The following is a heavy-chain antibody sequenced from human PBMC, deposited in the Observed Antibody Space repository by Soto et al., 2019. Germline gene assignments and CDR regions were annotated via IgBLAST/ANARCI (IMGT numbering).Heavy chain of an antibody. CDR1: GFTFSTCW. CDR3: EKDNKVSY. Sequence: PGGSLRLSCAASGFTFSTCWMMWVRQAPGKGLEWVANINQDGSERYYVDTVKGRFTISRDNAKNSLYLQMTSLRAEDTAVYYCEKDNKVSYWGQGTLVTVSS. V-gene: IGHV3-7*01. CDR2: INQDGSER. J-gene: IGHJ4*02.